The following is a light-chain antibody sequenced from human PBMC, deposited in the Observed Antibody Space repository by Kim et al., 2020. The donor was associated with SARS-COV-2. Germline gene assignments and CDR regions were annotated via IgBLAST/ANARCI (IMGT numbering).Light chain of an antibody. V-gene: IGKV1D-13*01. CDR2: AAS. CDR1: QGISSA. Sequence: SASVGDRVTITCRASQGISSALAWYKQKPGKAPKLLIYAASSLESGVPSRFSGSGSGTDFTLTISSLQPEDFATYYCQQFSNYRTFGQGTKVDIK. CDR3: QQFSNYRT. J-gene: IGKJ1*01.